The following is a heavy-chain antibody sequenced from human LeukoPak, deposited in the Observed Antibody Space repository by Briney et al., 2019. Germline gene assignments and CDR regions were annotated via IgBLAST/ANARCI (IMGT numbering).Heavy chain of an antibody. CDR2: IYYSGST. CDR1: GGSFSGYY. Sequence: ASETLSLTCAVYGGSFSGYYWSWIRQPPGKGLEWIGYIYYSGSTNYNPSLKSRVTISVDTSKNQFSLKLSSVTAADTAVYYCGSGYEGRYYMDVWGKGTTVTVSS. V-gene: IGHV4-59*01. CDR3: GSGYEGRYYMDV. D-gene: IGHD5-12*01. J-gene: IGHJ6*03.